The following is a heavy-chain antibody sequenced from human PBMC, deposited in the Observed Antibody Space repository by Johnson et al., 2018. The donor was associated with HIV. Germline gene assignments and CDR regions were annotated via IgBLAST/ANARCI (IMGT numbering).Heavy chain of an antibody. CDR2: ISYDGSNK. CDR3: AKDREYDDSLTGYYISLSSWDAFDI. V-gene: IGHV3-30*04. CDR1: GFTFSSYA. D-gene: IGHD3-9*01. Sequence: QMLLVESGGGVVQPGRSLRLSCAASGFTFSSYAMHWVRQAPGKGLEWVAVISYDGSNKYYADSVKGRFTISRDNSKNTLYLQMNSLRAEDTAVYYCAKDREYDDSLTGYYISLSSWDAFDICGQGTMVTVSS. J-gene: IGHJ3*02.